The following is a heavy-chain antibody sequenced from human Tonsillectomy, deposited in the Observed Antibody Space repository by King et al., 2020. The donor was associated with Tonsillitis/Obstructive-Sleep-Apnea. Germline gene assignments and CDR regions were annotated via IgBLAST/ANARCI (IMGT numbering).Heavy chain of an antibody. J-gene: IGHJ6*02. D-gene: IGHD3-10*01. Sequence: QLVQSGGGLVQPGGSLRLSCAASGFTFSDYWMSWVRQAPGTGLEWVGNIKQDGREKYYADSVKGRFTISRDNAKNSVYLQMNSLRAEDTAVYYCARDLFTMIRGRMDVWGQGTTVTVSS. CDR3: ARDLFTMIRGRMDV. CDR2: IKQDGREK. CDR1: GFTFSDYW. V-gene: IGHV3-7*03.